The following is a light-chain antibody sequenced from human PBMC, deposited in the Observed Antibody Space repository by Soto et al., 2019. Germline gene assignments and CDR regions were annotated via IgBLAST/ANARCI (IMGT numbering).Light chain of an antibody. J-gene: IGLJ3*02. V-gene: IGLV2-14*01. Sequence: QSVLTQAASVSGSPGQSITISCTGTDSDVGGCNYVSWFQQHPGKAPKLMIYEVSNRPSGVSYRFSGSKSGNTASLTISGLQAADEADYYCSSYTRSRTLVFGGGTKVTVL. CDR3: SSYTRSRTLV. CDR1: DSDVGGCNY. CDR2: EVS.